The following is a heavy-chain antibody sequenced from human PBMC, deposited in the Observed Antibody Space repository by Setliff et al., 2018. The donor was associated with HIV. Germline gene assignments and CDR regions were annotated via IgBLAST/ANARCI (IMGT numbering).Heavy chain of an antibody. J-gene: IGHJ5*02. CDR2: IYYTGRT. V-gene: IGHV4-59*01. CDR1: GGSISTYY. CDR3: ARDVGGFTVFAVPRGGFDP. D-gene: IGHD3-3*01. Sequence: AETLSLTCTVSGGSISTYYWSWIRQAPGRGLEWIGYIYYTGRTNYNPSLKSRVTMSLDSSKKQFSLKLSSVTAADTAVYFCARDVGGFTVFAVPRGGFDPWGQGTLVTVSS.